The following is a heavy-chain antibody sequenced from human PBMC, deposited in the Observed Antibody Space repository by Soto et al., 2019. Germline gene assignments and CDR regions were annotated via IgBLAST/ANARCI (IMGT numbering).Heavy chain of an antibody. J-gene: IGHJ6*02. CDR1: RYIFTNYG. Sequence: QVQLVQSGVEVREPGASVKVSCKAVRYIFTNYGVSWVRQAPGQGLEWMGWITTYNGNTEYAQKFQGRVTMTTDASTSTADMELGSLRSDDTAIYYCARALTGYGMDVWGPGTTVTVSS. CDR3: ARALTGYGMDV. CDR2: ITTYNGNT. V-gene: IGHV1-18*01.